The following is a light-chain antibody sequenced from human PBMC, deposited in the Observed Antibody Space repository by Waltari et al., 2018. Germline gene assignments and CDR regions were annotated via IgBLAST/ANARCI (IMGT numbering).Light chain of an antibody. CDR3: QVWDFSVDHV. V-gene: IGLV3-21*02. Sequence: YVLTQPPSVSVAPGQTARISCGGHNIGSKSVPWYQHNPRQAPALVVSVESDRPSGIPERFSGSKSGNTATLTITRVEAGDEADYYCQVWDFSVDHVFGGGTKLTVL. CDR1: NIGSKS. J-gene: IGLJ2*01. CDR2: VES.